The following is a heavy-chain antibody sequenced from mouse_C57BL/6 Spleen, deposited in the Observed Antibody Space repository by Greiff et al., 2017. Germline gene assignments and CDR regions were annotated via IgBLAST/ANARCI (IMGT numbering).Heavy chain of an antibody. CDR2: INPSNGGT. CDR1: GYTFTSYW. J-gene: IGHJ2*01. Sequence: QVQLQQPGTELVKPGASVKLSCKASGYTFTSYWMHWVKQRPGQGLEWIGNINPSNGGTNYNEKFKGKATLTVEKSSSTVYLELSRLTSDDSAVYYCARSTGAPDYWGQGTTLTVSA. D-gene: IGHD4-1*01. CDR3: ARSTGAPDY. V-gene: IGHV1-53*01.